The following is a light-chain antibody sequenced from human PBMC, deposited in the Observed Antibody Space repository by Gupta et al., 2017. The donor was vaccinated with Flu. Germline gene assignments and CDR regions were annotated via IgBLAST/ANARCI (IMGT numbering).Light chain of an antibody. V-gene: IGKV1-39*01. Sequence: PSSLSASVGDRVTITCRASQRISSYLNWYQQKPGKAPKLLIYAASSLQSGVPSRFSGSGSGTDFTLTISMLQPEDFATYYCLQSYSTRWTFGPGTKVEIK. CDR1: QRISSY. J-gene: IGKJ1*01. CDR3: LQSYSTRWT. CDR2: AAS.